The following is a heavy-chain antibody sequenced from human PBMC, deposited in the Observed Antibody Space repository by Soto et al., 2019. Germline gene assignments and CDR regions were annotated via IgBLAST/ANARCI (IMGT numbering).Heavy chain of an antibody. CDR1: GFSLSTSGVG. J-gene: IGHJ4*02. Sequence: QITLKESGPTLVKPTQTLTLTCTFSGFSLSTSGVGVGWIRQPPGKALEWLALMYWDDDKRYSPSLKNRLTITEDTSKNQVVLTMTNMEPVDTATYYCAHNNQKPYYYGSGSYYSDYWGQGTLVTVSS. D-gene: IGHD3-10*01. CDR2: MYWDDDK. CDR3: AHNNQKPYYYGSGSYYSDY. V-gene: IGHV2-5*02.